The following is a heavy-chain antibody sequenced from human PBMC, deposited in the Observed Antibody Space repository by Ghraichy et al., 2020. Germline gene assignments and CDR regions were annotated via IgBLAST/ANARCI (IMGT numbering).Heavy chain of an antibody. V-gene: IGHV4-34*01. CDR2: INHSGST. CDR3: ARGYDTPLYGMDV. D-gene: IGHD3-22*01. Sequence: SETLSLTCAVYGGSFSDYYWTWIHQPPGKGPEWIGEINHSGSTNYNPSLKSRVTISVDTSKNQFSLKLSSVTAADTAVYYCARGYDTPLYGMDVWGQGTTVTVSS. CDR1: GGSFSDYY. J-gene: IGHJ6*02.